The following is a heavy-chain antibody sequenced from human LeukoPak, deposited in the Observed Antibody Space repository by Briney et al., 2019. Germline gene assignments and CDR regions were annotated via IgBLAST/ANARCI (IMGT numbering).Heavy chain of an antibody. J-gene: IGHJ4*02. CDR1: GYTFTSYD. Sequence: ASVKVSCKASGYTFTSYDINWVRQATGQGLEWMGWMNPNSGNTGYAQKFQGRVTMTRNTSISTAYMELSSLRSEDTAVYYCARGLKDTAMVGGDYWGQGTLVTVSS. CDR2: MNPNSGNT. D-gene: IGHD5-18*01. V-gene: IGHV1-8*01. CDR3: ARGLKDTAMVGGDY.